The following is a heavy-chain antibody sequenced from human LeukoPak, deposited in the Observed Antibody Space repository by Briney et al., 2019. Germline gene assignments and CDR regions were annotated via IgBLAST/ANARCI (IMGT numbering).Heavy chain of an antibody. V-gene: IGHV1-18*01. J-gene: IGHJ4*02. D-gene: IGHD2-15*01. CDR2: ISVYNGNT. Sequence: ASVKVSCKASGYIFINYGISWVRQAPGQGLEWMGWISVYNGNTDYAQKFQGRVTMTTDTSTTTTYMELRSLRSDDTAVYYCASEAYCSGGRCSVQRVASWGQGTPVTVSS. CDR3: ASEAYCSGGRCSVQRVAS. CDR1: GYIFINYG.